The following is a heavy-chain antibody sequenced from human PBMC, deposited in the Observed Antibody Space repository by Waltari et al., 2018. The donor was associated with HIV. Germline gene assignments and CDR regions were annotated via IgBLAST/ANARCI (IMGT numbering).Heavy chain of an antibody. CDR2: ISGSANST. D-gene: IGHD6-13*01. CDR1: GFTFSNYS. J-gene: IGHJ6*02. V-gene: IGHV3-23*01. Sequence: EVQLLESGGGLVQPGGSLRLSCAASGFTFSNYSMSWVRQAPGKGLGWVSTISGSANSTYYAESGKGRFTISRDNSKNKLYLQMNSLRAEDTAVYFCVKEHQYSHTWYSYYGMDVWGQGTTVTVSS. CDR3: VKEHQYSHTWYSYYGMDV.